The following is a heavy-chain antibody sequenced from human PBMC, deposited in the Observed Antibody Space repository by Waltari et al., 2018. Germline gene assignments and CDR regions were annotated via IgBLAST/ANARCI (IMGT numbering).Heavy chain of an antibody. CDR1: GDSMNYW. J-gene: IGHJ4*02. CDR3: ARDRGRGLYLDT. CDR2: VLGSGRT. D-gene: IGHD2-15*01. Sequence: QLQLQESGPGLVKPSGTLSLICAVSGDSMNYWWSWVRQPPGKGLEWIGQVLGSGRTNYNPSFASRVTFSLDTSTHQFALKMTSATAADTALYYCARDRGRGLYLDTWGQGILVTVSP. V-gene: IGHV4-4*02.